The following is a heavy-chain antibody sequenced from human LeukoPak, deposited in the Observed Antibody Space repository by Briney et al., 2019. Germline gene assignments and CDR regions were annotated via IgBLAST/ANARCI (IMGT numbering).Heavy chain of an antibody. J-gene: IGHJ5*02. V-gene: IGHV4-30-4*01. CDR3: ALGGFGATTWFDP. D-gene: IGHD3-10*01. CDR2: IYYSGST. Sequence: SETLSLTCTVSGGSISSGDYYWSWIRQPPGKGLEWIGYIYYSGSTYYNPSLKSRVTISVDTSKNQFSLKLSSVTAADTAVYYCALGGFGATTWFDPWGQGTLVTVSS. CDR1: GGSISSGDYY.